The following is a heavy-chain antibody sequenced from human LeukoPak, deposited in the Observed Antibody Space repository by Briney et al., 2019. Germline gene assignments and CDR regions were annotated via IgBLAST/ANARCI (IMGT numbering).Heavy chain of an antibody. J-gene: IGHJ4*02. CDR2: ISDDRSNK. CDR1: GFTFSSYD. V-gene: IGHV3-30*03. Sequence: VQPGRSLRLSCAASGFTFSSYDMHWVRQASGKGLEWVAVISDDRSNKYYADSVKGRFTISRDNSKNTLYLQMNSLRAEDTAVYYCARDPVYYYDSSGYYHQYYFDYWGQGTLVTVSS. CDR3: ARDPVYYYDSSGYYHQYYFDY. D-gene: IGHD3-22*01.